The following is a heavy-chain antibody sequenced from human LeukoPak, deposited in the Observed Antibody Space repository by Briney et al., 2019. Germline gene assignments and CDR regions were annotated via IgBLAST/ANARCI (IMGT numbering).Heavy chain of an antibody. V-gene: IGHV3-23*01. D-gene: IGHD3-22*01. J-gene: IGHJ5*01. CDR1: GFTFSTYA. CDR3: ARELYSSGWFDY. CDR2: ISGTGGST. Sequence: GGSLTLSCAASGFTFSTYAMSWVRQAPGKGLAWVSAISGTGGSTYYADSEKGRFTVSRDNSKNTLYLQMNNLRAEDTAVYYCARELYSSGWFDYWGQGTLVTVSS.